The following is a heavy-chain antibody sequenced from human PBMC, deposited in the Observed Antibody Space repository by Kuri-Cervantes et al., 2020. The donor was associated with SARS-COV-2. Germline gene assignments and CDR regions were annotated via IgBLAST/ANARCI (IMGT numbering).Heavy chain of an antibody. CDR3: ARSFVVVVAANMDGWFDP. J-gene: IGHJ5*02. CDR1: GFTFSSYG. CDR2: MSYDGSNK. Sequence: GGSLRLSCAASGFTFSSYGMHWVRQAPGKGLEWVAVMSYDGSNKYYADSVKGRFTISRDNSKNTLYLQMNSLRSEDTAVYYCARSFVVVVAANMDGWFDPWGQGTLVTVSS. V-gene: IGHV3-30*03. D-gene: IGHD2-15*01.